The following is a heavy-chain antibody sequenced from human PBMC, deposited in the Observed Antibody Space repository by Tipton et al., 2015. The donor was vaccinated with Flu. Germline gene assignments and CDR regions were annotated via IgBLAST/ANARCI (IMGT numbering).Heavy chain of an antibody. CDR2: IYYRGRT. J-gene: IGHJ4*02. D-gene: IGHD3-10*01. CDR1: GASMSSSNYH. CDR3: ARDSGSGTQDY. V-gene: IGHV4-39*07. Sequence: TLSLTCTVSGASMSSSNYHWGWIRQPPGKGLEWIGSIYYRGRTYYNPSLKSRITISVDTSKNQFSLKLSPVTAADTAVYYCARDSGSGTQDYWGQGTLVTVSS.